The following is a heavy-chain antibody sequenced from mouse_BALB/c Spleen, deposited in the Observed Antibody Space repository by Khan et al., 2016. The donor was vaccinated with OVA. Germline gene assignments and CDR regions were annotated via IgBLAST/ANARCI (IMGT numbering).Heavy chain of an antibody. CDR3: ARGNYYGYAMDY. V-gene: IGHV3-2*02. Sequence: EVQLQESGPGLVKPFQSLSLTCTVTGYSITSNYAWNWIRQFPGNKLEWVGYISFSGSTSYNPSLKSRISITRDTSKNKFFLQLNSVTTEDTATYYCARGNYYGYAMDYWGQGTSVTVSS. CDR1: GYSITSNYA. CDR2: ISFSGST. D-gene: IGHD1-1*01. J-gene: IGHJ4*01.